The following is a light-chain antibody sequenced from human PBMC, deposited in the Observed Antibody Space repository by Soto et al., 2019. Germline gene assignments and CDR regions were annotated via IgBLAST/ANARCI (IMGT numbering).Light chain of an antibody. CDR2: EVS. J-gene: IGLJ1*01. V-gene: IGLV2-14*01. CDR3: TSYTSDDRNYV. Sequence: QSVLTQPASVSGSPGQSITISCTGTSSDVGAYTSVSWYQQHPGKAPKLMIYEVSNRPSGVSNRFSGSKSANTASLTISGLQAADEAHYYCTSYTSDDRNYVFGTGTKVTVL. CDR1: SSDVGAYTS.